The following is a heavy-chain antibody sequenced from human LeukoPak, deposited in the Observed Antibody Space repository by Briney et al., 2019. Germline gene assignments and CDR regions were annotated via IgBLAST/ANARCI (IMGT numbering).Heavy chain of an antibody. Sequence: SETLSLTCTVSGGSISSYYWSWIRQPPGMGLEWIGYIYYSGSTNYNPSLKSRVTISVDTSKNQFSLKLSSVTAADTAVYYCARLTIFGVVISWDVWGKGTTVTVSS. CDR1: GGSISSYY. CDR3: ARLTIFGVVISWDV. CDR2: IYYSGST. J-gene: IGHJ6*04. V-gene: IGHV4-59*01. D-gene: IGHD3-3*01.